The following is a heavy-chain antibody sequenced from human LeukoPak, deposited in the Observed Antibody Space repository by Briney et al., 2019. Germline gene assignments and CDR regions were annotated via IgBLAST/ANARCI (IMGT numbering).Heavy chain of an antibody. D-gene: IGHD1-1*01. Sequence: ASVKVSCKASGFRVSDYLIHWIRQAPGQGPQYMGWINPDNGGTHYSQHFQVRVTMTRDTSVSTVYMELTSLSSDDTAVYFCARGLSGTTWSVFCGQGTLVTVSS. V-gene: IGHV1-2*02. CDR2: INPDNGGT. CDR3: ARGLSGTTWSVF. J-gene: IGHJ4*02. CDR1: GFRVSDYL.